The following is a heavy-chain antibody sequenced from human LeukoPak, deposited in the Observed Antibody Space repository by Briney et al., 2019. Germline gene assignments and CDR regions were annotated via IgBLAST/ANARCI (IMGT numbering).Heavy chain of an antibody. CDR3: ARLGSFGLLMVRRGWFDP. D-gene: IGHD3-10*01. V-gene: IGHV4-34*01. CDR1: GGSFSGYY. CDR2: INHSGST. J-gene: IGHJ5*02. Sequence: PSETLSLTCAVYGGSFSGYYWSWIRQPPGKGLEWIGEINHSGSTNYNPSLKSRVTISVDTSKNQFSLKLSSVTAADTAVYYCARLGSFGLLMVRRGWFDPWGQGALVTVSS.